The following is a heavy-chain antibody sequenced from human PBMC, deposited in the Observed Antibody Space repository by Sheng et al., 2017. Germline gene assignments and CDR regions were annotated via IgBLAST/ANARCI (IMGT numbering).Heavy chain of an antibody. V-gene: IGHV3-23*01. CDR1: GFTFGAFA. CDR3: AKPRVMGTIKGSSDY. D-gene: IGHD5-12*01. CDR2: ITNSGAST. J-gene: IGHJ4*02. Sequence: ESGGGLVQPGESLTLSCTASGFTFGAFAMTWVRQAPGKGLEWVSSITNSGASTYYADSVRGRFSISRDNSKSTMSLQMNSLRADDTAIYYCAKPRVMGTIKGSSDYWGQGALVTVSS.